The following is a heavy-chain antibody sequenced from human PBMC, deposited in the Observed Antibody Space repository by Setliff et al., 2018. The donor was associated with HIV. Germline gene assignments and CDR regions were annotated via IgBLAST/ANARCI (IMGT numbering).Heavy chain of an antibody. CDR2: IYTTERI. J-gene: IGHJ5*02. Sequence: SETLSLTCSFSGGSISGHYWSWIRQTPGKGLEWIATIYTTERISYNPSLRSRVTMSIDSSRNQFSLRLKSVTAADTGLYFCARLGPHLDLWGQGMLVTVSS. D-gene: IGHD7-27*01. CDR3: ARLGPHLDL. CDR1: GGSISGHY. V-gene: IGHV4-4*08.